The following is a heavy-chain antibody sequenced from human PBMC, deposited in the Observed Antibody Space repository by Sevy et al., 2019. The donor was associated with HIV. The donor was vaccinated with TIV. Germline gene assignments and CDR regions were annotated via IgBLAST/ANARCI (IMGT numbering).Heavy chain of an antibody. CDR1: GYSFTTYW. D-gene: IGHD1-26*01. CDR3: SGARGIPHYYYGMDV. Sequence: GESLKISCKGSGYSFTTYWIGWVRQMPGKGLEWMGIIFPGDSDTRYSPSCQGQATISADNSISTAYLQWSSLKASDTAMYYCSGARGIPHYYYGMDVWGQGTTVTVSS. CDR2: IFPGDSDT. V-gene: IGHV5-51*01. J-gene: IGHJ6*02.